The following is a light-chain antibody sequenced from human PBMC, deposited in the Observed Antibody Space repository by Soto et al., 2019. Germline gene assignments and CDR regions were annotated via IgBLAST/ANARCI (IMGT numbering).Light chain of an antibody. V-gene: IGKV1-12*01. CDR3: QQANSIPRT. J-gene: IGKJ4*01. CDR1: QGISSW. Sequence: DIQMTQSTSSVSASVGDIVTITWRASQGISSWLAWYQQKAGKAPKLLIYDESSLQNGVPSRFSGSGFGTDLTLTISRLQPEYLSVYYCQQANSIPRTFGGGTKVEI. CDR2: DES.